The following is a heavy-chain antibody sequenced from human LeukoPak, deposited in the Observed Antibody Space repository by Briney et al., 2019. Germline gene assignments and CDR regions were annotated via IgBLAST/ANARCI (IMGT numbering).Heavy chain of an antibody. D-gene: IGHD6-13*01. V-gene: IGHV1-18*01. CDR2: ISAYNGNT. CDR1: GYTFTSYG. J-gene: IGHJ4*02. CDR3: ARDFSVGEAHTGYSSSSV. Sequence: EASVKVSCKASGYTFTSYGISWVRQAPGQGLEWMGWISAYNGNTNYAQKLQGRVTMTTDTSTSTAYMELRSLRSDDTAVYYCARDFSVGEAHTGYSSSSVWGQGTLVTVSS.